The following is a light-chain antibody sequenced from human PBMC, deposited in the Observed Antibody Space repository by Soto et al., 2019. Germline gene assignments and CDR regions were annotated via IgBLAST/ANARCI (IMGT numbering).Light chain of an antibody. J-gene: IGKJ5*01. CDR2: AAS. Sequence: DIQMTQSPSSLSASVGDTVTITCRASQDIKNYLAWFQQKPGKAPKSLIFAASSLQSGVPSKFIGTGSGTDFTLTISSLKPEDFATYYCQQSYSTPPFTFGQGTRLEIK. V-gene: IGKV1-16*02. CDR3: QQSYSTPPFT. CDR1: QDIKNY.